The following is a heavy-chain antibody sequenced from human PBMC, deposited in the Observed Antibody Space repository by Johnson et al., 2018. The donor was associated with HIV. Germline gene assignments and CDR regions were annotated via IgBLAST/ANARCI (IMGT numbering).Heavy chain of an antibody. CDR3: AKAYSVAGLRDAFDI. Sequence: VQLVESGGGLVQPWGSLRLSCAASGFTVSSNYMSWVRQAPGKGLEWVSVIYSGGRTYYADSVKGRFTISRDNSNNTVYLQLNSLTGEDTAVYFCAKAYSVAGLRDAFDIWGQGTMVTVSS. V-gene: IGHV3-66*01. CDR2: IYSGGRT. D-gene: IGHD6-19*01. J-gene: IGHJ3*02. CDR1: GFTVSSNY.